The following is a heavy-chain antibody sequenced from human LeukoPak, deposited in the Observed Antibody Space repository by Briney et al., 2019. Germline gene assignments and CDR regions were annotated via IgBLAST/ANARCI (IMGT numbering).Heavy chain of an antibody. CDR1: GGSISSYY. Sequence: PSETLSLTCTVSGGSISSYYWSWIRQPPGKGLEWIGYIYYSGSTNYNPSLKSRVTISVDTSKNQFSLKLSSVTAADTAVYYCAGDREMYSSSRGFDLWSQGTLVTVSS. CDR3: AGDREMYSSSRGFDL. CDR2: IYYSGST. J-gene: IGHJ5*02. D-gene: IGHD6-6*01. V-gene: IGHV4-59*01.